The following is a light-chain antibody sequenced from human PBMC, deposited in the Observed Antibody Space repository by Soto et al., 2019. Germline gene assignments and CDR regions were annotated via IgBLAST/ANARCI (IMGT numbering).Light chain of an antibody. CDR3: QQYGSSPPFT. J-gene: IGKJ1*01. V-gene: IGKV3-20*01. CDR2: GAS. Sequence: ELVLTQAPGTLSLCPGERATLSCRASQSISSSYLALYQQKPGQAPTILIYGASTRATGIPARFGGSGSGTDFTLNISRLAPDDLAVSYCQQYGSSPPFTFAQGTKLDIK. CDR1: QSISSSY.